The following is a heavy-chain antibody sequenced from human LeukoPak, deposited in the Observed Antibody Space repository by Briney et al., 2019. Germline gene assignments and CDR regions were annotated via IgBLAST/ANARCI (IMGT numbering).Heavy chain of an antibody. CDR1: GFIFSKAW. CDR3: TTDLGDYGDYVRC. J-gene: IGHJ4*02. V-gene: IGHV3-15*01. D-gene: IGHD4-17*01. Sequence: GGSLRLSCAASGFIFSKAWMSWVRQAPGKGLEWVGRIKSDGGATDYAAPVQGRFTISRDDSKNTSFLQMNSLKAEDTAVYYCTTDLGDYGDYVRCWGQGTLVTVSS. CDR2: IKSDGGAT.